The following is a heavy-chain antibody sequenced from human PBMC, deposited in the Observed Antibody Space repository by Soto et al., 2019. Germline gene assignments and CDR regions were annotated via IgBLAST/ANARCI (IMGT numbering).Heavy chain of an antibody. Sequence: KPSETLSLTCAVSGYSISSGYYWGWIRQPPGKGLEWIGSIYHSGSTYYNPSLKSRVTISVDTSKNQFSLKLSSVTAADTAVYYCTRDPYGGSRYYFDSWGQGTLVTVSS. CDR2: IYHSGST. CDR1: GYSISSGYY. CDR3: TRDPYGGSRYYFDS. D-gene: IGHD1-26*01. V-gene: IGHV4-38-2*02. J-gene: IGHJ4*02.